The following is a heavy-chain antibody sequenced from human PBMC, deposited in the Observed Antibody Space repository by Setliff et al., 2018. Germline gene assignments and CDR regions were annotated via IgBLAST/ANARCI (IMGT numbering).Heavy chain of an antibody. Sequence: ASVKVSCKASGYTFTNHYMRWVRQAPGQRLEWMGWINTNTGNPSYAQDFTGRLVISLDTSVSTAYLQISSLKAEDSAVYYCARASRFGTTVWKGDYYMDVWGKGTTVTVSS. V-gene: IGHV7-4-1*02. D-gene: IGHD4-4*01. CDR3: ARASRFGTTVWKGDYYMDV. CDR1: GYTFTNHY. CDR2: INTNTGNP. J-gene: IGHJ6*03.